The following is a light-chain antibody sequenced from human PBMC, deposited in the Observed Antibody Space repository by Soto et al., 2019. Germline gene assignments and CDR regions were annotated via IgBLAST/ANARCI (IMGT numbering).Light chain of an antibody. V-gene: IGKV3-20*01. Sequence: EIVMTQSPATLSLSPXXXAXXXCRASQSVSSNLAWYQQKPGQAPRLLIYGASTRATGIPARFSGSGSGTDFTLTISRLEPEDFAVYYCQQYGSSLITFGQGTDWRL. J-gene: IGKJ5*01. CDR1: QSVSSN. CDR3: QQYGSSLIT. CDR2: GAS.